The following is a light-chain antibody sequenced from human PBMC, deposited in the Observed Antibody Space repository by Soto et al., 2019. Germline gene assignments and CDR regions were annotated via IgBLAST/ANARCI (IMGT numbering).Light chain of an antibody. V-gene: IGKV3-11*01. CDR2: DAS. Sequence: EIVLTQSPDTLSLSPGESATLSCRASLNINTYLSWYQQKPGQVPRLLIFDASTRATGIPARFSGSGSGTDFTLTISSLEPEDVAVYYCAQRRGWPITFGGGTKVEIK. CDR3: AQRRGWPIT. CDR1: LNINTY. J-gene: IGKJ4*01.